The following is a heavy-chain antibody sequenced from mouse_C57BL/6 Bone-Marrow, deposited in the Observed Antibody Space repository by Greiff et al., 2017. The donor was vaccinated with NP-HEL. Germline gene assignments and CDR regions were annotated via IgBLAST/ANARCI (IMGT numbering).Heavy chain of an antibody. J-gene: IGHJ2*01. D-gene: IGHD4-1*01. V-gene: IGHV5-4*01. CDR1: GFTFSSYA. CDR3: ARAGYFDY. Sequence: VQLKESGGGLVKPGGSLKLSCAASGFTFSSYAMSWVRQTPEQRLEWVATISDGGSYTYYPDNVKGRFTISRDNAKNNLDLQMSHLKAEDTAMYYCARAGYFDYWGQGTTLTVAS. CDR2: ISDGGSYT.